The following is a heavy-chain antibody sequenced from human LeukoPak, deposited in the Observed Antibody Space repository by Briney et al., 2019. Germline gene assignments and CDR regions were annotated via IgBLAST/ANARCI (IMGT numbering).Heavy chain of an antibody. Sequence: AGGSLSLSCAASGFTFSSYAMHWVRQAPGKGLEYVSSISSNGCSTYYANYVKSRFTISRHKSKNTLYLQMGSLRAEDMAVSYCARGSGLLLEGYCSGGSCALFDYWGPGTLVTASS. CDR2: ISSNGCST. J-gene: IGHJ4*02. CDR3: ARGSGLLLEGYCSGGSCALFDY. CDR1: GFTFSSYA. V-gene: IGHV3-64*01. D-gene: IGHD2-15*01.